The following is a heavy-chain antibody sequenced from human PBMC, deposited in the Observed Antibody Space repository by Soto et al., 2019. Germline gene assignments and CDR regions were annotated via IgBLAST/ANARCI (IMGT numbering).Heavy chain of an antibody. D-gene: IGHD3-10*01. CDR2: ISGSGGST. J-gene: IGHJ4*02. CDR1: GFTFSSYA. CDR3: AKEPSKDYYGSGSYYNGYFDY. V-gene: IGHV3-23*01. Sequence: EVQLLESGGGLVQPGGSLRLSCAASGFTFSSYAMSWVRQAPGKGLEWVSAISGSGGSTYYADSVKGRFTISRDNSKNTLYLQMNSLRAEDTAVYYCAKEPSKDYYGSGSYYNGYFDYWGQGTLVTVSS.